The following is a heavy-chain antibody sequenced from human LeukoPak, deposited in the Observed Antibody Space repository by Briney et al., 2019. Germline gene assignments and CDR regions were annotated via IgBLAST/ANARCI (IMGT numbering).Heavy chain of an antibody. CDR3: ARDSRDYYDAFGY. V-gene: IGHV3-33*01. Sequence: GRSLRLSCAASGFTFSSYGMHWVRQAPGKGLEWVAVIWYDGSNKYYADSVKGRFTISRDNSKNTLYLQMISLRAEDTAVYYCARDSRDYYDAFGYWGQGTLVTVSS. CDR1: GFTFSSYG. D-gene: IGHD3-22*01. CDR2: IWYDGSNK. J-gene: IGHJ4*02.